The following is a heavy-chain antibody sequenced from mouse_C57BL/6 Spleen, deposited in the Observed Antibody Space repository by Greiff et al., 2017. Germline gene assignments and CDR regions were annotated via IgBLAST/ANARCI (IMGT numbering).Heavy chain of an antibody. Sequence: EVQLVESGGGLVKPGGSLKLSCAASGFTFSSYAMSWVRQTPEKRLEWVATISDGGSYTYYPDNVQGRFTISRDNAKNNLYLQMSHLKSEDTAMYYCARDGAYDYDDWGQGTTRTVSS. J-gene: IGHJ2*01. CDR2: ISDGGSYT. CDR1: GFTFSSYA. D-gene: IGHD2-4*01. CDR3: ARDGAYDYDD. V-gene: IGHV5-4*01.